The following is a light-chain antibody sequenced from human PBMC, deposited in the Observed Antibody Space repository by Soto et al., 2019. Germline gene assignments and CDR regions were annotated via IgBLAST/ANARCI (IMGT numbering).Light chain of an antibody. Sequence: EIVMTQSPATLSVSPGERATLSCRASQSVSSSYLAWYQQRPGQPPRLLIYGTSKRATGIPGRFSGSGSGTDFTLTISSLEPDDFAVYYCQQRSNWPLTFGGGTKVDIK. CDR3: QQRSNWPLT. J-gene: IGKJ4*01. V-gene: IGKV3-11*01. CDR1: QSVSSSY. CDR2: GTS.